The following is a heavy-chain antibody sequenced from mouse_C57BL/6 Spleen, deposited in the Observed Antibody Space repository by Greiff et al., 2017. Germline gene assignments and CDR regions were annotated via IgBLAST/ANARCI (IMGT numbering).Heavy chain of an antibody. CDR3: ARGDYDDPYYAMDY. J-gene: IGHJ4*01. CDR2: IHPNSGST. CDR1: GYTFTSYW. Sequence: VQLQQPGAELVKPGASVKLSCKASGYTFTSYWMHWVKQRPGQGLEWIGMIHPNSGSTNYNEKFKSKATLTVDKSSSTAYMQLSSLTSEDSAVYYCARGDYDDPYYAMDYWGQGTSVTVSS. D-gene: IGHD2-4*01. V-gene: IGHV1-64*01.